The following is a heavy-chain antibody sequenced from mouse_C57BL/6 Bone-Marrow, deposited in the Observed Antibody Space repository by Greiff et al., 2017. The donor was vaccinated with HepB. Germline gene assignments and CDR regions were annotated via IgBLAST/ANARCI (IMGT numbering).Heavy chain of an antibody. D-gene: IGHD2-12*01. J-gene: IGHJ3*01. V-gene: IGHV5-17*01. CDR2: ISSGSSTI. CDR1: GFTFSDYG. CDR3: ARCLLYPPRGFAY. Sequence: EVKLVESGGGLVKPGGSLKLSCAASGFTFSDYGMHWVRQAPEKGLEWVAYISSGSSTIYYADTVKGRFTISRDNAKNTLFLQMTSLRSEDTAMYYCARCLLYPPRGFAYWGQGTLVTVSA.